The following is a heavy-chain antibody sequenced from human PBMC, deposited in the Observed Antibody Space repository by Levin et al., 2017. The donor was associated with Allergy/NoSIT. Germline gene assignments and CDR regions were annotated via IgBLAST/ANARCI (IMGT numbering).Heavy chain of an antibody. D-gene: IGHD3-10*01. V-gene: IGHV1-18*01. CDR3: ARVPTPSSITMVQSPNWFDP. CDR1: GYTFTSYG. CDR2: ISAYNGNT. J-gene: IGHJ5*02. Sequence: GESLKISCKASGYTFTSYGISWVRQAPGQGLEWMGWISAYNGNTNYAQKLQGRVTMTTDTSTSTAYMELRSLRSDDTAVYYCARVPTPSSITMVQSPNWFDPWGQGTLVTVSS.